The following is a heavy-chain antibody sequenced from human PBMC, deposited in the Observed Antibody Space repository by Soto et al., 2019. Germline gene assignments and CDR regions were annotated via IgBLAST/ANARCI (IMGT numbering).Heavy chain of an antibody. V-gene: IGHV1-46*01. CDR2: INPSGGST. D-gene: IGHD2-2*01. Sequence: AAVKVSCKASGYTFTSYYMHWVRQAPGQGXEWMGIINPSGGSTSYAQKFQGRVTMTRDTSTSTVYMELSSLRSEDTAAYYCASLVVPAASNYYHYYRMDVWGQGTTVTVFS. J-gene: IGHJ6*02. CDR3: ASLVVPAASNYYHYYRMDV. CDR1: GYTFTSYY.